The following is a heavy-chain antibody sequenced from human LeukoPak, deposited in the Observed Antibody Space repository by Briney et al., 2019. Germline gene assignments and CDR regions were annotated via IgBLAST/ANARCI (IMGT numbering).Heavy chain of an antibody. Sequence: VASVKVSCKASGYTFTSYDINWVRQATGQGLEWMGWMNPNSGNTGYAQKFQGRVTMTEDTSTDTAYMELSSLRSEDTAVYYCATASWREGHGGAFDIWGQGTMVTVSS. D-gene: IGHD6-13*01. CDR3: ATASWREGHGGAFDI. CDR2: MNPNSGNT. J-gene: IGHJ3*02. CDR1: GYTFTSYD. V-gene: IGHV1-8*01.